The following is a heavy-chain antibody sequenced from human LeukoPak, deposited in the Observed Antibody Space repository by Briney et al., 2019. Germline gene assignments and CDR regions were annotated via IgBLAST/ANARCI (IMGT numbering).Heavy chain of an antibody. CDR1: GGSFSGYY. Sequence: SETLSLTCAVYGGSFSGYYWSWVRQPPGKWREWIGEINQSGSTNYNPSLKTRVPISVDPSMNPFSLTLSSLHSSAYAFYSCSRSPPILLFGELRVVGYWGQGTLVTVSS. V-gene: IGHV4-34*01. CDR3: SRSPPILLFGELRVVGY. D-gene: IGHD3-10*01. J-gene: IGHJ4*02. CDR2: INQSGST.